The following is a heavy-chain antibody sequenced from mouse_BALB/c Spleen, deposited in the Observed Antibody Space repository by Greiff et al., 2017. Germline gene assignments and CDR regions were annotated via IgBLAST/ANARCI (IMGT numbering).Heavy chain of an antibody. CDR1: GYSFTSYW. Sequence: QVQLQQSGPQLVRPGASVKISCKASGYSFTSYWMHWVKQRPGQGLEWIGMIDPSDSETRLNQKFKDKATLTVDKSSSTAYMQLSSPTSEDSAVYYWARSGDDGAGFDDWGQGTTLTVAA. CDR2: IDPSDSET. V-gene: IGHV1S127*01. CDR3: ARSGDDGAGFDD. J-gene: IGHJ2*01. D-gene: IGHD3-3*01.